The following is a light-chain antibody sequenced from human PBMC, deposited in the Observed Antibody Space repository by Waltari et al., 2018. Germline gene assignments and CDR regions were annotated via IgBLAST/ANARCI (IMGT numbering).Light chain of an antibody. CDR3: ETGGHGTWV. CDR2: VNSDGSH. J-gene: IGLJ3*02. V-gene: IGLV4-69*01. CDR1: SGHSSNN. Sequence: QLVLTQSPSASASLGASVKLTCTLSSGHSSNNNAWLQQQPGKGPRYLMKVNSDGSHRKGDEIPDRFSGSSSGAERYLTISSLQSEDEADYYCETGGHGTWVFGGGTKLTVL.